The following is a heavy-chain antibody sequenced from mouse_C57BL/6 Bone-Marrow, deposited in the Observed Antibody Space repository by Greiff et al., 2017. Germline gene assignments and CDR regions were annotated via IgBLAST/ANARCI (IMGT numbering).Heavy chain of an antibody. Sequence: VQLQQSGAELVRPGASVTLSCKASGYTFTDYEMHWVKQTPVHGLEWIGAIDPETGGTAYNQKFKGKAILTADKSSSTAYMELRSLTSEDSAVYYCTRSPDGWGFAYWGQGTLVTVSA. CDR3: TRSPDGWGFAY. V-gene: IGHV1-15*01. D-gene: IGHD2-3*01. J-gene: IGHJ3*01. CDR2: IDPETGGT. CDR1: GYTFTDYE.